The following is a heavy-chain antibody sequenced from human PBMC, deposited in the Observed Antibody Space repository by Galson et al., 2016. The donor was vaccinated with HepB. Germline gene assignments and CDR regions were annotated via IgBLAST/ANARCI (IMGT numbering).Heavy chain of an antibody. D-gene: IGHD1-1*01. CDR2: ISSSSSYM. V-gene: IGHV3-21*06. CDR3: ARGGPHNNYFDY. Sequence: SLRLSCAASGFPFSTYSMNWVRQAPGKGLEWVSSISSSSSYMDYADSMRGRFTISRDNAKNSLYLQMNSLSAEDTAVYYCARGGPHNNYFDYWGQGTLVTVSS. J-gene: IGHJ4*02. CDR1: GFPFSTYS.